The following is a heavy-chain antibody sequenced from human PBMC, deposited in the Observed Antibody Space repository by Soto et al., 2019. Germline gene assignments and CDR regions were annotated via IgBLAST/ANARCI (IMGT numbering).Heavy chain of an antibody. CDR3: DRSHVETCMVVGALDAFNV. J-gene: IGHJ3*01. CDR2: IYHSEST. Sequence: QLQLQESGSGLVKPSQTLSLTCAVSGGSINTVGYSWNWIRQPPGKGLEWIGYIYHSESTYYNPSLKGRVTISLDNSKNPFSLKLTSVTAADTALYYCDRSHVETCMVVGALDAFNVWGQGTMVTVSS. CDR1: GGSINTVGYS. V-gene: IGHV4-30-2*01. D-gene: IGHD5-18*01.